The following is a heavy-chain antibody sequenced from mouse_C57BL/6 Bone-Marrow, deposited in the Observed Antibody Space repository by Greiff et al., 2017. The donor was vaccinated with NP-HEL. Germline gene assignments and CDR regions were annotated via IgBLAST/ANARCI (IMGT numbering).Heavy chain of an antibody. CDR3: ARRGYYGSPYYFDY. J-gene: IGHJ2*01. CDR1: GYSFTGYY. V-gene: IGHV1-43*01. CDR2: INPSTGGT. Sequence: VQLKESGPELVKPGASVKISCKASGYSFTGYYMHWVKQSSEKSLEWIGEINPSTGGTSYNQKFKGKATLTVDKSSSTAYMQLKSLTSEDSAVYYCARRGYYGSPYYFDYWGQGTTLTVSS. D-gene: IGHD1-1*01.